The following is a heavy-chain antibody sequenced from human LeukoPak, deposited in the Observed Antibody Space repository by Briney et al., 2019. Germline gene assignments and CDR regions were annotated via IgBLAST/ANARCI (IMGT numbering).Heavy chain of an antibody. Sequence: PSETLSLTCTVSGGSISSSSYYWSWIRQPPGKGLEWIGEINHSGSTNYNPSLKSRVTISVDTSKNQFSLKLSSVTAADTAVYYCARTAGYDSSGYYFLGAFDIWGQGTMVTVSS. J-gene: IGHJ3*02. D-gene: IGHD3-22*01. CDR1: GGSISSSSYY. CDR2: INHSGST. CDR3: ARTAGYDSSGYYFLGAFDI. V-gene: IGHV4-39*07.